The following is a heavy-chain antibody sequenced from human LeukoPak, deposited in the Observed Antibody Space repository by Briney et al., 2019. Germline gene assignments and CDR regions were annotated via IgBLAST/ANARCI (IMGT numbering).Heavy chain of an antibody. D-gene: IGHD1-1*01. J-gene: IGHJ6*02. Sequence: SVKVSCKASGGTFSSCAISWVRQAPGQGREWMGRIIPIFGIANYAQKFQGRVTITADKSTSTAYMELSSLRSEDTAVYYCARDRAGTGTPYYYGMDVWGQATTVTVSS. V-gene: IGHV1-69*04. CDR3: ARDRAGTGTPYYYGMDV. CDR1: GGTFSSCA. CDR2: IIPIFGIA.